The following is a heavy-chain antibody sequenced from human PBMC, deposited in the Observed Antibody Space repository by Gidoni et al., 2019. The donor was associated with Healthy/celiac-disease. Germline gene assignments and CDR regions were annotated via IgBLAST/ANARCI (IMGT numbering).Heavy chain of an antibody. CDR3: ARDEVYCSSTSCYKYNWFDP. J-gene: IGHJ5*02. D-gene: IGHD2-2*02. CDR1: GFTFSRYS. V-gene: IGHV3-48*02. CDR2: ISSSRSTI. Sequence: EVQLVESGGGLVQLGGSLRLSCAAAGFTFSRYSMNWVRQAPGKGLEWVSYISSSRSTIYYADSVKGRFTISRDNAKNSLYLQMNSLRDEDTAVYYCARDEVYCSSTSCYKYNWFDPWGQGTLVTVSS.